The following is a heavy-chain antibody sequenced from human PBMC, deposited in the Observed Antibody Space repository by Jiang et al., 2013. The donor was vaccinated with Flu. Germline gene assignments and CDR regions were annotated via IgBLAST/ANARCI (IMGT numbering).Heavy chain of an antibody. J-gene: IGHJ4*02. CDR3: ARTGSVPAAIVGYYFDY. Sequence: KPSQTLSLTCTVSGGSISSGDYYWSWIRQPPGKGLEWIGYIYYSGSTYYNPSLKSRVTISVDTSKNQFSLKLSSVTAADTAVYYCARTGSVPAAIVGYYFDYWGQGTLVTVSS. CDR2: IYYSGST. CDR1: GGSISSGDYY. D-gene: IGHD2-2*01. V-gene: IGHV4-30-4*01.